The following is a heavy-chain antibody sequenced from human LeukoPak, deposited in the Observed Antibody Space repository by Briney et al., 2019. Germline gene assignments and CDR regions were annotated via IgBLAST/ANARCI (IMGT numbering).Heavy chain of an antibody. D-gene: IGHD5-18*01. V-gene: IGHV4-38-2*02. Sequence: SETLSLTCTVSGYSISSGYYWGWIRQPPGKGLEWIGSIYHSGSTYYNPSLKSRVTISVDTSKNQFSLKLSSVTAADTAVYYCARHDVDTAGYYWGQGTLVTVSS. CDR3: ARHDVDTAGYY. J-gene: IGHJ4*02. CDR2: IYHSGST. CDR1: GYSISSGYY.